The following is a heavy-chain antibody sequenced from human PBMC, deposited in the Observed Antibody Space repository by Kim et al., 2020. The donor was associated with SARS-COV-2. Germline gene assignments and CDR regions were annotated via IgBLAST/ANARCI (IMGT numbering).Heavy chain of an antibody. V-gene: IGHV4-31*03. CDR3: ARLTMIARWYFDY. Sequence: SETLSLTCTVSGGSISSGGYYWSWIRQHPGKGLEWIGYIYYSGSTYYNPSLKSRVTISVDTSKNQFSLKLSSVTAADTAVYYCARLTMIARWYFDYWGQGTLVTVSS. CDR1: GGSISSGGYY. D-gene: IGHD3-22*01. CDR2: IYYSGST. J-gene: IGHJ4*02.